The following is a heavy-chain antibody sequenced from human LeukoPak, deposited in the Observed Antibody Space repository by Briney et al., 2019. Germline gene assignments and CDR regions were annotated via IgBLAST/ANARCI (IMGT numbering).Heavy chain of an antibody. CDR2: ISAYNGNT. V-gene: IGHV1-18*01. CDR1: GYTFTSYD. Sequence: ASVKVSCKASGYTFTSYDINWVRQATGQGLEWMGWISAYNGNTNYAQKLQGRVTMTTDTSTSTAYMELRSLRSDDTAVYYCAGGYCSSTSCYRPLDAFDIWGQGTMVTVSS. CDR3: AGGYCSSTSCYRPLDAFDI. D-gene: IGHD2-2*01. J-gene: IGHJ3*02.